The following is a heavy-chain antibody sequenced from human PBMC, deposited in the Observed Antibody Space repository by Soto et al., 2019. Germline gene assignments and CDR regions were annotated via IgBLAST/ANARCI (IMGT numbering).Heavy chain of an antibody. D-gene: IGHD2-15*01. Sequence: EVQLVESGGGLVQPGRSLRLSCAASGFTFDDYAMHWVRQAPGKGLEWVSGTSWNSGSIGYADSVKGRFTISRDNAKNSLYLQMNSLRAEDTALYYCAQDQSTGSYWYFDLWGRGTLVTVSS. CDR1: GFTFDDYA. CDR2: TSWNSGSI. V-gene: IGHV3-9*01. CDR3: AQDQSTGSYWYFDL. J-gene: IGHJ2*01.